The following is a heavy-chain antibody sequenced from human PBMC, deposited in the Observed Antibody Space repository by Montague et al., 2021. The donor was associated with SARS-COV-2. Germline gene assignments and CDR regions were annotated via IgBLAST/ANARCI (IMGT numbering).Heavy chain of an antibody. CDR2: IYASGNT. Sequence: SETLSLTCTVSGGSISNYYWSWIRQPAGKGLEWIGRIYASGNTNYNPSLKGRVTISVDTSKNQFSLKLSSVTAADTAVYYCATLPSSITIFGVVQGYYFDDWGQGTLVTVSS. J-gene: IGHJ4*02. D-gene: IGHD3-3*01. CDR1: GGSISNYY. CDR3: ATLPSSITIFGVVQGYYFDD. V-gene: IGHV4-4*07.